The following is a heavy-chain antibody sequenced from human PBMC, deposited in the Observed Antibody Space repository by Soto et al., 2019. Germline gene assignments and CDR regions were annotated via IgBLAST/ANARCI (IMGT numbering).Heavy chain of an antibody. J-gene: IGHJ6*02. V-gene: IGHV3-23*01. Sequence: EVQLLESGGGLVQPGGSLRLSCAASGLTFSNHAMNWVRQAPGKGLEWVSVISGSGDSTYYADSVKGRFTISRDNSKNTLYLQMDSLRVDDTAVYYCAKRIGGIVQYGLDAWGQGTTVTVSS. CDR2: ISGSGDST. CDR3: AKRIGGIVQYGLDA. CDR1: GLTFSNHA. D-gene: IGHD3-16*01.